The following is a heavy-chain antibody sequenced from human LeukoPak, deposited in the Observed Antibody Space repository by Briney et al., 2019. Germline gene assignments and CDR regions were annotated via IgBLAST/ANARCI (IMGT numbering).Heavy chain of an antibody. CDR2: INHSEST. CDR1: GGSFSGYY. J-gene: IGHJ4*02. CDR3: ARGIDYCGSGSYYSFDY. Sequence: SETLSLTCAVYGGSFSGYYWSWIRQPPGKGLEWIGEINHSESTNYNPSLKSRVTISVDTSKNQFSLKLSSVTAADTAVHYCARGIDYCGSGSYYSFDYWGQGTLVTVSS. D-gene: IGHD3-10*01. V-gene: IGHV4-34*01.